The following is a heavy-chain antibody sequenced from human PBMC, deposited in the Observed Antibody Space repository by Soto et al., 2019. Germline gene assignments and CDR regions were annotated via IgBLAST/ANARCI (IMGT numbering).Heavy chain of an antibody. CDR2: IKEDRSER. J-gene: IGHJ3*01. D-gene: IGHD2-2*01. V-gene: IGHV3-7*04. Sequence: EVQLVESGGGLVQPGGSLRLSCTASGFTFSSSWMTWVRQAPGKGLEWVANIKEDRSERGYVDSVKGRFTISRDNANNSLNLQMSSLRAEDTAVYFCARGRVAMTWGQGAMVIVSS. CDR3: ARGRVAMT. CDR1: GFTFSSSW.